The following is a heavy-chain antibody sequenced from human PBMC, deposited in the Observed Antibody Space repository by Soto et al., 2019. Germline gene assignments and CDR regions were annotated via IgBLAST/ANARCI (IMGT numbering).Heavy chain of an antibody. J-gene: IGHJ4*02. V-gene: IGHV4-34*01. CDR1: GGSFSDYY. CDR3: ARKPIYHFFAGYYSVDY. D-gene: IGHD3-9*01. Sequence: QVQLRQWGAGLLKPSETLSLTCAVFGGSFSDYYWTWIRQPPGKGLEWIGEINHSGTTSYNPSLKSRLTISVDTSNNQFSLKLSSVTAAATSVYYCARKPIYHFFAGYYSVDYWGQGTLVTVPS. CDR2: INHSGTT.